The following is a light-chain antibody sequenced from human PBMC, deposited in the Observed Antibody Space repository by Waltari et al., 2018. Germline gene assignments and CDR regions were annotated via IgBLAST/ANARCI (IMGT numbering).Light chain of an antibody. V-gene: IGKV3-20*01. CDR1: QSVSRY. CDR2: DAS. J-gene: IGKJ1*01. CDR3: QKYGSLPAT. Sequence: EIVLTQSGTLSLSPGERATLSCSASQSVSRYLAWYQQKPGQAPRLLIYDASSRATGIPDRFSGSGSWTDFSLTISRLEPEDFAVYYCQKYGSLPATFGQGTKVEIK.